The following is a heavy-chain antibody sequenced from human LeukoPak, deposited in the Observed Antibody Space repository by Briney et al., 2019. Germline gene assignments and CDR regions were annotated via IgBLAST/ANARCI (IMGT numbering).Heavy chain of an antibody. J-gene: IGHJ5*02. V-gene: IGHV4-39*01. Sequence: SETLSLTCTVSGGSSSSSRYYWGWIRQPPGKGLEWIGSIYYSGSTYYNPSLKSRVTISVDTSKNQFSLKLSSVTAADTAVYYCARHPYQLLWLSWFDPWGQGTLVTVST. CDR1: GGSSSSSRYY. CDR3: ARHPYQLLWLSWFDP. CDR2: IYYSGST. D-gene: IGHD2-2*01.